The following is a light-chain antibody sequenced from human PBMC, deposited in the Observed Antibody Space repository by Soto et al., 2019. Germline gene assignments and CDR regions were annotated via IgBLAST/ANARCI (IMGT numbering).Light chain of an antibody. J-gene: IGKJ5*01. CDR1: QSVSSSY. Sequence: EIVVTKSPGTLSLSPGERATLSCRASQSVSSSYLAWYQQKPGQAPRLLIYGASSRATGIPDRFSGSGSGTDFTLTISSLEPEDFAVYFCQQRSNWPTFGQGTRLEI. V-gene: IGKV3D-20*02. CDR3: QQRSNWPT. CDR2: GAS.